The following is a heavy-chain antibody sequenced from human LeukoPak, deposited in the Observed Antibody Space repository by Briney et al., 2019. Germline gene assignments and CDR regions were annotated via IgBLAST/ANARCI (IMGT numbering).Heavy chain of an antibody. CDR2: INPSGGST. Sequence: ASVKVSCKASGYTFTSYYMHWVRQAPGQGLEWMGIINPSGGSTSYAQKFQGRVTMTTDTSTNTTYMELRSLRSDDTAVYYCARGGARRYFDLRPNYYHYYYMDVWGKGTTVTISS. D-gene: IGHD3-9*01. CDR1: GYTFTSYY. CDR3: ARGGARRYFDLRPNYYHYYYMDV. J-gene: IGHJ6*03. V-gene: IGHV1-46*01.